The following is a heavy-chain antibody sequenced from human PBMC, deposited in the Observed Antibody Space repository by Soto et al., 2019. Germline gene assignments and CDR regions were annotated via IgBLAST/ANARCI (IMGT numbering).Heavy chain of an antibody. V-gene: IGHV4-39*01. Sequence: PSETLSLTCTVSGGSVSNSNYYWDWIRQSPGKGLEWIGSVYYRGRSYSKSSVKSRVTISVDTSKNQFSLNLNSVTASDTAVYFCVSQRTSVLTQAYFDYWGPGALVTVS. D-gene: IGHD2-8*01. CDR3: VSQRTSVLTQAYFDY. J-gene: IGHJ4*02. CDR1: GGSVSNSNYY. CDR2: VYYRGRS.